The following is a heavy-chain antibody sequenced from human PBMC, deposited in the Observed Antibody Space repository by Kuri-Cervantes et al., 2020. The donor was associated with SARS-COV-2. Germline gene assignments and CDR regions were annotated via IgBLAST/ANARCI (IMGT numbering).Heavy chain of an antibody. CDR2: IYPGDSDT. Sequence: GESLKISCKGSEYTFTSYWIGWVRQMPGKGLEWMGNIYPGDSDTKYSPSFQGQVTISADKSINTAYLQWNSLQASDTATYYCATQGYYETGGYQWFDPWGQGTLVTVSS. CDR1: EYTFTSYW. J-gene: IGHJ5*02. V-gene: IGHV5-51*01. D-gene: IGHD3-22*01. CDR3: ATQGYYETGGYQWFDP.